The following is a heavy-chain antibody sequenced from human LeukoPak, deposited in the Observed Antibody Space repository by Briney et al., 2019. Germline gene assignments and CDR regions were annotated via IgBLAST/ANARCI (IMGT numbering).Heavy chain of an antibody. D-gene: IGHD3-3*02. Sequence: SETLSLTCAVYGGSFSGYYWSWIRQPPGKGLEWIGEINHSGSTNYNPSLKSRVTISVDTSKNQFSLKLSSVTAADTAVYYCARDFSRRDAFDIWGQGTMVTVSS. J-gene: IGHJ3*02. CDR2: INHSGST. CDR3: ARDFSRRDAFDI. V-gene: IGHV4-34*01. CDR1: GGSFSGYY.